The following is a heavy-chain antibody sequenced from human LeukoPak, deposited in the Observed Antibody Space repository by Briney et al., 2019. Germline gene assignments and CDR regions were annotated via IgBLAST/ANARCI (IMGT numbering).Heavy chain of an antibody. Sequence: ASVKVSCKASGGTFSSYAISWVRQAPGQGLEWMGGIIPIFGTANYAQKFQGRVTITTDESTSTAYMELSSLRSEDTAVYYCARDDCSSTSCYMGWFDPWGQGTLVTVSS. CDR2: IIPIFGTA. CDR3: ARDDCSSTSCYMGWFDP. V-gene: IGHV1-69*05. CDR1: GGTFSSYA. D-gene: IGHD2-2*02. J-gene: IGHJ5*02.